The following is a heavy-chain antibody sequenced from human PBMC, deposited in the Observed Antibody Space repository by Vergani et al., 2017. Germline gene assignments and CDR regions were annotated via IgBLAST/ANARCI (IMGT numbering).Heavy chain of an antibody. D-gene: IGHD5-18*01. CDR1: GYTFINSA. J-gene: IGHJ5*01. CDR3: VRILWGCCTVGYCYFGWFDS. V-gene: IGHV7-4-1*02. Sequence: QVQLVQSGSEVKKPGASVKVSCRASGYTFINSALNWVRHAPGQGLEWLGWFNSNSGNPTYAQGFNGLFVLSLDSSVSTSYLQINSLQPEDTAVCYCVRILWGCCTVGYCYFGWFDSWVQGALVTVSS. CDR2: FNSNSGNP.